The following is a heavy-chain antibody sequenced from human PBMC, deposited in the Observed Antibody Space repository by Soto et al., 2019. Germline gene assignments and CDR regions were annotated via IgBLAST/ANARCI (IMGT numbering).Heavy chain of an antibody. CDR2: IYWDDSK. Sequence: QITLKESGPTLVKPTQTLTLTCTFSGFSLTTDRVGVGWIRQPPGEALEWLAVIYWDDSKTYRPSLERRLTITKDTSKNQVALTMTTMDSLDTATYYCAHAYGGRSLYWGQGTLVTVSS. V-gene: IGHV2-5*02. CDR1: GFSLTTDRVG. D-gene: IGHD1-26*01. J-gene: IGHJ4*02. CDR3: AHAYGGRSLY.